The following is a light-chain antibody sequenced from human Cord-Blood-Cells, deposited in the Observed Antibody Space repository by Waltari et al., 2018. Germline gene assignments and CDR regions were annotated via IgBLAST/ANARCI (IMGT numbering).Light chain of an antibody. J-gene: IGKJ1*01. CDR1: QSICNY. CDR3: QQSYSTPRT. Sequence: DIQMTQSPSSLSASVGDRVTITCRASQSICNYLNWYQQKPGKAPKLLIYAAFSLQSGVPSRFSGSGSGTDFTLTISSLQPEDFATYYCQQSYSTPRTFGQGTKVEIK. CDR2: AAF. V-gene: IGKV1-39*01.